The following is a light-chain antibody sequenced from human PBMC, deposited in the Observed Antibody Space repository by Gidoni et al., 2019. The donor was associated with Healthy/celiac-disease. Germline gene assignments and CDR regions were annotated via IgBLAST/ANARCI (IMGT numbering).Light chain of an antibody. CDR2: DAS. V-gene: IGKV3-11*01. J-gene: IGKJ1*01. CDR1: QSFSSY. CDR3: QQRSNWPT. Sequence: EIVFTQSPANLSLSPGERATLSCRASQSFSSYLAWYQQKPGQAPRLLIYDASNRATGIPARFSGSGSRTDFTLTISSLDPEDFAVYYCQQRSNWPTFGQGTKVEIK.